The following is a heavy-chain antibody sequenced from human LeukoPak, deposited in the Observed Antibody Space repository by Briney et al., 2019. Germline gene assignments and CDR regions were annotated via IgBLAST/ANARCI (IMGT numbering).Heavy chain of an antibody. J-gene: IGHJ4*02. Sequence: GASVKVSCKASGYTFTSYDINWVRQATGQGLEWMGWMNPNSGNTGYAQKFQGRVTMTRNTSISTAYMELSSLRSEDTAVYYCARRASDYDSFHYWGQGTLVTVSS. D-gene: IGHD4/OR15-4a*01. CDR1: GYTFTSYD. CDR3: ARRASDYDSFHY. CDR2: MNPNSGNT. V-gene: IGHV1-8*01.